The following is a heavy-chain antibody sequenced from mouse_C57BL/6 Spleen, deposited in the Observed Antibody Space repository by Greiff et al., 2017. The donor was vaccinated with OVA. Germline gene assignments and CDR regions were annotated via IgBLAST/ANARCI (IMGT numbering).Heavy chain of an antibody. Sequence: VQLQQSGAELVKPGASVKISCKASGYAFSSYWMNWVKQRPGQGLEWIGQIYPGDGDTNYNGKFKGKATLTADKSSSTAYMQLSSLTSEDSAVYFCARETVVATDYFDYWGQGTTLTVSS. CDR2: IYPGDGDT. CDR1: GYAFSSYW. D-gene: IGHD1-1*01. CDR3: ARETVVATDYFDY. V-gene: IGHV1-80*01. J-gene: IGHJ2*01.